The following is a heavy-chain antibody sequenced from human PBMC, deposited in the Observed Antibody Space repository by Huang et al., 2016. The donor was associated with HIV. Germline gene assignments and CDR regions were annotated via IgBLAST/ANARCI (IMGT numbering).Heavy chain of an antibody. CDR1: GFTFATYG. CDR3: AKIPPLHANLATSGPGPVDY. V-gene: IGHV3-30*02. J-gene: IGHJ4*02. CDR2: IRSDATDK. D-gene: IGHD6-13*01. Sequence: QVQLVESGGGVVQPGGSLRLSCAASGFTFATYGMHWVRQGPGKGLEGGACIRSDATDKYYADSVKGRFTASRDNSKNTLFLHMNSLRPEDTALYYCAKIPPLHANLATSGPGPVDYWGQGTLVTVSS.